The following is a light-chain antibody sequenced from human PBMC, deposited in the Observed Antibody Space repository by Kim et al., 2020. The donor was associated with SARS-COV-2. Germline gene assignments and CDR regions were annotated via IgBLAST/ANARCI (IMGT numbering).Light chain of an antibody. CDR2: SAS. V-gene: IGKV3-15*01. J-gene: IGKJ1*01. CDR1: GTVNTN. CDR3: QQFHNWPET. Sequence: EIVMTQSPDTLSVSPGERATLSCRASGTVNTNLAWYQQKPGQPPRLLVYSASTRAPGIPDRFSGSGSGTEFSLTIATLQSEDSAVYYCQQFHNWPETFGQGTKVDIK.